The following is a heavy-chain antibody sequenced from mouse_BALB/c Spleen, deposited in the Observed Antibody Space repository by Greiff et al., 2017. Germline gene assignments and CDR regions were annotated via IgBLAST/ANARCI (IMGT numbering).Heavy chain of an antibody. CDR3: GGGTNYFDY. CDR2: ISYSGST. V-gene: IGHV3-2*02. J-gene: IGHJ2*01. Sequence: EVKVEESGPGLVKPSQSLSLTCTVTGYSITSDYAWNWIRQFPGNKLEWMGYISYSGSTSYNPPLKIRISITRDTSKNQFFLQLNSVTTEDTATYYCGGGTNYFDYWGQGTTLTVSS. D-gene: IGHD3-3*01. CDR1: GYSITSDYA.